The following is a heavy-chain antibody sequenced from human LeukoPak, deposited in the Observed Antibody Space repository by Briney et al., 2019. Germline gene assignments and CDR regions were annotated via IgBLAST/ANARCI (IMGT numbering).Heavy chain of an antibody. D-gene: IGHD1-26*01. Sequence: PGRSLRLSCAASGFTFSSYAMHWVRQAPGKGLEWVAVISYDGSNKYYADSVKGRFTISRDNSKNTLYLQMNSLRAEDTAVYYCAKDPFPWELPFYFDYWGQGTLVTVSS. CDR3: AKDPFPWELPFYFDY. J-gene: IGHJ4*02. CDR1: GFTFSSYA. CDR2: ISYDGSNK. V-gene: IGHV3-30-3*01.